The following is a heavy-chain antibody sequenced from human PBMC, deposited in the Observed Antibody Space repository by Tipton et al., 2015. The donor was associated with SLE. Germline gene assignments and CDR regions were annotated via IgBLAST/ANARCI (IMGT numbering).Heavy chain of an antibody. J-gene: IGHJ4*02. CDR2: ISYSETT. V-gene: IGHV4-59*11. CDR1: GGSISSHY. Sequence: TLSLTCTVSGGSISSHYWNWITQPPGKELEWIGHISYSETTNSNPSLKSRVTISIDTSKNQFSLKLRSVTAADTAIYYCARGGYSSGWYGDYFVYCGQGTLVTVSS. D-gene: IGHD6-19*01. CDR3: ARGGYSSGWYGDYFVY.